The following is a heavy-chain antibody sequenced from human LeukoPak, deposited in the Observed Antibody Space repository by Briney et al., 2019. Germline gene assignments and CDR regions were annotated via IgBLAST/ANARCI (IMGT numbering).Heavy chain of an antibody. CDR3: AKDRNSGRRYYYMDV. D-gene: IGHD1-26*01. CDR1: GFTFSNYG. J-gene: IGHJ6*03. Sequence: PGGSLRLSCAASGFTFSNYGMHWVRQAPGKGLEWVAVISYDGYNKYYADSVKGRFTTSRDNSKNTLYVQMNSLRAEDTAIYYCAKDRNSGRRYYYMDVWGKGTTVTVSS. V-gene: IGHV3-30*18. CDR2: ISYDGYNK.